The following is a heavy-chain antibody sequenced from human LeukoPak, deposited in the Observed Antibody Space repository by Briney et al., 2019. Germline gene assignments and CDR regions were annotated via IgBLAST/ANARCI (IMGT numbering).Heavy chain of an antibody. Sequence: PGGSLRLSCAVSGFSLNNCAITWVREAPGRGLEWVSNIIGDGSETYYADSVKGRFTISSDNSRTLVFLQMNSLRAEDTAVYYCAKLPYNLYCLVVWGEGTTVTVSS. D-gene: IGHD1-20*01. CDR3: AKLPYNLYCLVV. V-gene: IGHV3-23*01. J-gene: IGHJ6*03. CDR1: GFSLNNCA. CDR2: IIGDGSET.